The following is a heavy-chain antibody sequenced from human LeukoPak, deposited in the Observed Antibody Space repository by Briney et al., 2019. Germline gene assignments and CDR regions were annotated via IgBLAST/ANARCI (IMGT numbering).Heavy chain of an antibody. CDR3: AGTPNPGRHYYYYYMDV. CDR2: IYSSGST. J-gene: IGHJ6*03. CDR1: GVSISSSSYY. Sequence: SETLSLTCNVSGVSISSSSYYWGWIRQPPGKGLEWIGSIYSSGSTYYNSSLKSRVTISIDTSKNQFSLRLSSVTAADTAVYYCAGTPNPGRHYYYYYMDVWGKGTTVTISS. V-gene: IGHV4-39*01. D-gene: IGHD2-15*01.